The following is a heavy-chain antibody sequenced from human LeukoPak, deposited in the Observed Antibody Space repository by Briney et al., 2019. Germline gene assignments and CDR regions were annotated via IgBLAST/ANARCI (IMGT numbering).Heavy chain of an antibody. V-gene: IGHV3-21*01. D-gene: IGHD6-19*01. CDR3: ARGSIAVAGTEDY. J-gene: IGHJ4*02. CDR2: ISSSSSYI. Sequence: GESLKISCAASGFTFSSYSMNWVRQAPGKGLEWVSSISSSSSYIYYADSVKGRFTISRDNAKNSLYLQMNSLRAEDTAVYYCARGSIAVAGTEDYWGQGTLVTVSS. CDR1: GFTFSSYS.